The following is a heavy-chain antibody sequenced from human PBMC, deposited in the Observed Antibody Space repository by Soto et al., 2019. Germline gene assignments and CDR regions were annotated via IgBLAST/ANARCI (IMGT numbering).Heavy chain of an antibody. D-gene: IGHD3-22*01. CDR3: ARGPSYYDPSLDAFDI. CDR2: ISSSGSTI. V-gene: IGHV3-48*03. J-gene: IGHJ3*02. CDR1: GFTFSSYE. Sequence: PGGSLRLSCAASGFTFSSYEMNWVRQAPGKGLEWVSYISSSGSTIYYADSVKGRFTISRDNAKNSLYLQMNSLRAEDTAVYYCARGPSYYDPSLDAFDIWGQGTMVTVS.